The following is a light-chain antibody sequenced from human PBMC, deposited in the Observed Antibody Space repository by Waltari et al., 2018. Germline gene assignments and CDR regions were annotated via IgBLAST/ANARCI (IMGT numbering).Light chain of an antibody. J-gene: IGLJ2*01. CDR1: SRYVGDY. CDR2: EVT. CDR3: SSYAGNNNLV. V-gene: IGLV2-8*01. Sequence: QSALTQPPASSGSPGQSVAIYFPGPSRYVGDYVSCYQQHPAKPPKLMISEVTKRPPGVPDRFSGSKSGSTASLTVSGLQAEDEADYYCSSYAGNNNLVFGGGTKLTVL.